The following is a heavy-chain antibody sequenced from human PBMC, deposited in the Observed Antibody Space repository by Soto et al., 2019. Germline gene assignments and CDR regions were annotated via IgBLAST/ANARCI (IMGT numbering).Heavy chain of an antibody. V-gene: IGHV4-30-4*01. D-gene: IGHD3-22*01. CDR3: ARDYSEQYYYDSSGSSYGMDV. CDR2: IYYSGST. Sequence: SETLSLTCTVSGGSISSGDYYWSWIRQPPGKGLEWIGYIYYSGSTYYNPSLKSRVTISVDTSKNQFSLKLSSVTAADTAVYYCARDYSEQYYYDSSGSSYGMDVWGQGATVTVSS. CDR1: GGSISSGDYY. J-gene: IGHJ6*02.